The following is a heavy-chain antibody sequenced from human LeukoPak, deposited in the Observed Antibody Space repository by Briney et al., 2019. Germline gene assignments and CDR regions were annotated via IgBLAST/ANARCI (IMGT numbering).Heavy chain of an antibody. CDR3: VRDNGGEHL. Sequence: GGSLRLSCAASGYTFGSYWMYWVRQAPGKGLVWVSRINNDGSSTIYADSVKGRFTISRDNAKNTLYLQMNSLRDDDTAVYYCVRDNGGEHLWGQGTLVTVSS. CDR2: INNDGSST. V-gene: IGHV3-74*01. J-gene: IGHJ4*02. CDR1: GYTFGSYW. D-gene: IGHD3-16*01.